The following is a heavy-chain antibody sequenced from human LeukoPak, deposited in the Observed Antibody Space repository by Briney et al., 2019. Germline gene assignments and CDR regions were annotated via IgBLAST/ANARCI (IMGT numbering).Heavy chain of an antibody. J-gene: IGHJ4*02. CDR1: GFTFSSYA. D-gene: IGHD5-18*01. V-gene: IGHV3-23*01. Sequence: PGGSLRLSSAASGFTFSSYAMSWVRQAPGKGLEWVSAISGSGGSTYYADSVKGRFTISRDNSKNTLYLQMNSLRAEDTAVYYCAKVRQLWPDFDYWGQGTLVTVSS. CDR3: AKVRQLWPDFDY. CDR2: ISGSGGST.